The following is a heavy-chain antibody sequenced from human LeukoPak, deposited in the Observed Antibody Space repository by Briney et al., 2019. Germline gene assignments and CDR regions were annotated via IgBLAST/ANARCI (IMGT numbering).Heavy chain of an antibody. J-gene: IGHJ4*02. D-gene: IGHD2-21*02. CDR1: GFTFSSYA. Sequence: GGSLRLSCAASGFTFSSYAMHWVRQAPGKWLEWVAVISYDGSNKYYADSVKGRFTISRDNSKNTLYLQMNSLRAEDTAVYYCARDRGLTTYCGGDCFEAEYWGQGSLVTVSS. CDR3: ARDRGLTTYCGGDCFEAEY. V-gene: IGHV3-30*04. CDR2: ISYDGSNK.